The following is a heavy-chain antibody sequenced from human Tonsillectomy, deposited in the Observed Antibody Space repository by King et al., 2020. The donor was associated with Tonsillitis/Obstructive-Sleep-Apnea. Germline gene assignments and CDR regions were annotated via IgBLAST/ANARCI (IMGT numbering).Heavy chain of an antibody. V-gene: IGHV1-18*01. CDR1: GYTFTSYD. CDR2: SRPNYGDT. D-gene: IGHD3-22*01. CDR3: ARDYYDSSGYYHGYFQH. J-gene: IGHJ1*01. Sequence: VQLVESGAEVKKPGASVKVSCKASGYTFTSYDITWVRQAPGQGLEWMGWSRPNYGDTNYAQKLQGRVTMTSDTSTNTAYMELRSLRSDDTAVYYCARDYYDSSGYYHGYFQHWGQGTLVTVSS.